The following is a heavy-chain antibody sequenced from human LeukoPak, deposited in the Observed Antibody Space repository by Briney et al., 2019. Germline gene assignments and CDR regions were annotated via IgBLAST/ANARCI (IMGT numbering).Heavy chain of an antibody. CDR1: GYTFSSYA. CDR3: ARDSEYCSGGSCYPNWFDP. Sequence: SVKVSCKASGYTFSSYAISWVRQAPGQGLEWMGRIIPILGIANYAQKFQGRVTITADKSTSTAYMELSSLRSEDTAVYYCARDSEYCSGGSCYPNWFDPWGQGTLVTVSS. J-gene: IGHJ5*02. V-gene: IGHV1-69*04. D-gene: IGHD2-15*01. CDR2: IIPILGIA.